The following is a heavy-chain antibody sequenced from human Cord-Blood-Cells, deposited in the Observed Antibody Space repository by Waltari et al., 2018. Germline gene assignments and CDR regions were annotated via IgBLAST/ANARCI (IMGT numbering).Heavy chain of an antibody. V-gene: IGHV3-48*03. Sequence: EVQLVESGGGLVQPGGSLRLSCAASGFPFRRSEMNWGRQAPGKGLEWVSYISSSGSTIYYADSVKGRFTISRDNAKNSLYLQMNSLRAEDTAVYYCARAARPFDYWGQGTLVTVSS. CDR3: ARAARPFDY. CDR1: GFPFRRSE. CDR2: ISSSGSTI. D-gene: IGHD6-6*01. J-gene: IGHJ4*02.